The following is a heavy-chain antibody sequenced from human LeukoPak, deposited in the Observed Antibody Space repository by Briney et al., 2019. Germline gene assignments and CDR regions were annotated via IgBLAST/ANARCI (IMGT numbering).Heavy chain of an antibody. CDR3: ARDRATVTTGWFDP. V-gene: IGHV1-18*01. CDR2: ISAYNGNT. CDR1: GYTFTSYG. D-gene: IGHD4-17*01. J-gene: IGHJ5*02. Sequence: ASVKVSCQASGYTFTSYGISWVRQAPGQGLEWMGWISAYNGNTNYAQKLQGRVTITTDTSTSTAYMELRSLRSDDTAVYYCARDRATVTTGWFDPWGKGTLVTVSS.